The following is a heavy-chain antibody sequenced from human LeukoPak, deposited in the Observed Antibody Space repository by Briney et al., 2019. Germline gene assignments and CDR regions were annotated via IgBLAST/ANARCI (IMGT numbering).Heavy chain of an antibody. D-gene: IGHD2-15*01. CDR1: GLSLGIYT. V-gene: IGHV3-21*01. CDR3: ARDGGSGAGFYYYGLDV. J-gene: IGHJ6*02. CDR2: ISSRSTYI. Sequence: GGSLRLSCAASGLSLGIYTMNWVRQAPGKGLERVSSISSRSTYIYYADSVKGRFTVSRDNANNSVYLQVNSLRAKDTAVYYCARDGGSGAGFYYYGLDVWGQGTTVTVSS.